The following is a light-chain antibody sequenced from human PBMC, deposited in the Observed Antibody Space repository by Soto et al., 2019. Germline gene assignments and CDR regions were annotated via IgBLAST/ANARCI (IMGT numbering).Light chain of an antibody. J-gene: IGLJ1*01. CDR2: EVI. CDR3: SSYTSASTLLV. Sequence: QSALTQPASVSGSPGQSITISCTGTSRDVGVYNYVSWYQQHPGKAPKLIIYEVIHRPSGVSNRFSGSKSGNTAALTISGLQAEDADDYYCSSYTSASTLLVFGTGTKLTVL. V-gene: IGLV2-14*01. CDR1: SRDVGVYNY.